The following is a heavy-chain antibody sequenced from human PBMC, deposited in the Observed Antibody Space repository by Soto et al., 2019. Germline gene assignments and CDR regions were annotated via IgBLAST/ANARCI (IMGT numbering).Heavy chain of an antibody. V-gene: IGHV4-39*01. J-gene: IGHJ4*02. D-gene: IGHD2-8*01. CDR1: GGSIGSSNYF. CDR2: IYKNGDT. Sequence: QLQLQESGPGLVKPSETLSLTCTVSGGSIGSSNYFWGLIRQPPGKGLEWIGTIYKNGDTYYNPSVKSRVTIAVDTSKNQFSLNLRSVTAADTAVYYCARGLDPVLRLYGNDYWGQGTLVSVSS. CDR3: ARGLDPVLRLYGNDY.